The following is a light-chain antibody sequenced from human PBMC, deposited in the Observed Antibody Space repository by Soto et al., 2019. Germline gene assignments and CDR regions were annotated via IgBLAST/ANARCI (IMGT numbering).Light chain of an antibody. Sequence: EIVLTQSPGTLSLSPGERATLSCRASQSVSSSYLAWYQQKPGQAPRSLIYGASSRATGTPDRFSGSGSGTDFTLTISRLEPEDFAVYYCQPYGSSPNTFGQGTKVESK. CDR1: QSVSSSY. CDR3: QPYGSSPNT. J-gene: IGKJ1*01. CDR2: GAS. V-gene: IGKV3-20*01.